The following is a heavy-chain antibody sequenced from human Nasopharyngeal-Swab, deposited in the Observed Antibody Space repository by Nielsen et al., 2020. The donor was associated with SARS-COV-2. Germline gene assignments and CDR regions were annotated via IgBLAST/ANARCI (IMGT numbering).Heavy chain of an antibody. J-gene: IGHJ6*03. Sequence: SVKVSCKAFRDTFSKYGISWVRQAPGQGLEWMGRIIPIFGVTNYAQKFRGRVSITADKSTSTVYMELSSLRSEDTAVYYCARAGRGYSNGEIDGFHYMDVWGRGTAVAVSS. CDR1: RDTFSKYG. D-gene: IGHD5-12*01. V-gene: IGHV1-69*04. CDR2: IIPIFGVT. CDR3: ARAGRGYSNGEIDGFHYMDV.